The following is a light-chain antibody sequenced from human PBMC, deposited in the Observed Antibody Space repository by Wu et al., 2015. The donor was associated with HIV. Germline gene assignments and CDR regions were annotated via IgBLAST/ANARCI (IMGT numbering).Light chain of an antibody. V-gene: IGKV3-15*01. CDR3: QQYDNWPLS. J-gene: IGKJ4*01. CDR1: QTVINYS. CDR2: GAS. Sequence: EIVLTQSPGTLSLSPGERATLSCRASQTVINYSLAWYQQRPGQTPRLLIYGASSRATDIPARFSGSVSGTEFTLTISSMRSEDFAVYYCQQYDNWPLSFGGGTKVEIK.